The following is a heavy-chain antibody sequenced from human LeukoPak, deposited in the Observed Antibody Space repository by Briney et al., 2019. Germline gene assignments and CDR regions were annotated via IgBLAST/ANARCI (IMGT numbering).Heavy chain of an antibody. CDR3: AKELKMTSIDYNFAS. CDR2: INPNSRET. CDR1: GYTFTGYY. Sequence: ASVKVSCKTSGYTFTGYYIHWVRQAPGQGLEWIAWINPNSRETSIARKFQGRVTLSRDTSISTAYMELSRLTSDDTAMYYCAKELKMTSIDYNFASWGQGTLVTVSS. V-gene: IGHV1-2*02. J-gene: IGHJ5*02. D-gene: IGHD2-21*02.